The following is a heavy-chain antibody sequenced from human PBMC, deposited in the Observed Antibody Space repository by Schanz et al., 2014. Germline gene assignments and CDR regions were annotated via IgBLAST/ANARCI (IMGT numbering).Heavy chain of an antibody. V-gene: IGHV1-2*02. D-gene: IGHD5-12*01. J-gene: IGHJ4*02. CDR1: GYTFTVYY. CDR2: INPNSGAT. Sequence: QVQLVQSGAEVKKPGASVKVSCKASGYTFTVYYMHWVRQAPGQGLEWLGWINPNSGATSSAQKFQGRVTMTRDTSSSTVYTPLSSLTSDDTAIYYCARVTTGSDSWGQGTLVTVSS. CDR3: ARVTTGSDS.